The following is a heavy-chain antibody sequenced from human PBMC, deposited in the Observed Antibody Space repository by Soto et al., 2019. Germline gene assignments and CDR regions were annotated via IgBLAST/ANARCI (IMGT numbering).Heavy chain of an antibody. J-gene: IGHJ4*02. Sequence: GGSLRLSCAASGFTFSSYGMHWVRQAPGEGLEWVAVISYDGSNKYYADSVKGRFTISRDNAKNSLYLEMNSLRAEDTAVYYCARESEDLTSNFDYWGQGTLVTVSA. CDR1: GFTFSSYG. V-gene: IGHV3-30*03. CDR2: ISYDGSNK. CDR3: ARESEDLTSNFDY.